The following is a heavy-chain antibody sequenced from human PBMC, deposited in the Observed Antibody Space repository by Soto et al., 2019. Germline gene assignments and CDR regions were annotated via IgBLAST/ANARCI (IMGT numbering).Heavy chain of an antibody. CDR2: IIPFFGTA. Sequence: GASVKVSCKASGGTFSTFGISWVRQAPGQGLEWMGGIIPFFGTARYSQKFEDRITITADESTNTVYMDLRRLTSEDTAIYYCAKSATMDAGGKDYYDFWGPGAMLTV. CDR1: GGTFSTFG. J-gene: IGHJ4*02. CDR3: AKSATMDAGGKDYYDF. D-gene: IGHD2-15*01. V-gene: IGHV1-69*13.